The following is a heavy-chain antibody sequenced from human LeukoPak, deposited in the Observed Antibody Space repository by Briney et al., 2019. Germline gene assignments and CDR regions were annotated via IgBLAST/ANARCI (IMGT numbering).Heavy chain of an antibody. Sequence: SETLSLTCTVSGGSISSHYWSWIRQPPGKGLEWIGYIYYSGSTNYNPTLKSRVTISVDTSKNQFSLKLSSVTAADTAVYYCARGEAAKPLNFDYWGQGTLVTVSS. CDR2: IYYSGST. J-gene: IGHJ4*02. CDR3: ARGEAAKPLNFDY. CDR1: GGSISSHY. V-gene: IGHV4-59*11. D-gene: IGHD3-16*01.